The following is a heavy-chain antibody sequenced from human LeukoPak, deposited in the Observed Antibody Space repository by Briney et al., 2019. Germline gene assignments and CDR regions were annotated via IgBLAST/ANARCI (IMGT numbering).Heavy chain of an antibody. J-gene: IGHJ4*02. V-gene: IGHV3-23*01. CDR3: AEDQNCRVYSCLVDR. D-gene: IGHD4-11*01. CDR1: GFTFSSYA. CDR2: ISGSDGST. Sequence: SGGSLRLSCAASGFTFSSYAMSWVRQAPGKGLEWVSGISGSDGSTYYADSVKGRFTISRDNSKNMLYLQVNSLRAEDTAVYYCAEDQNCRVYSCLVDRWGQGTLVTVSS.